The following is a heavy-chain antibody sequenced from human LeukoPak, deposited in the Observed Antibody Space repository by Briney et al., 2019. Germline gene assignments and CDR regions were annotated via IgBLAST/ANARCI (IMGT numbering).Heavy chain of an antibody. V-gene: IGHV1-69*05. Sequence: GVSVKVSCKASGGTFSSYAISWGRQAPGQGLEWRGGIIPIFGTANYAQKFQGRVTMTRDTSTNTVYMELSSLKSEDTAVYYCASQKRTSGGQLANDAFDIWGQGTMVIVSS. CDR3: ASQKRTSGGQLANDAFDI. D-gene: IGHD6-13*01. CDR1: GGTFSSYA. J-gene: IGHJ3*02. CDR2: IIPIFGTA.